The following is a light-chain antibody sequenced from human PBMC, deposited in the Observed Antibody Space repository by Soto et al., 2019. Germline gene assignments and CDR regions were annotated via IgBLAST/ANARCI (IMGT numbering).Light chain of an antibody. CDR3: QQYGSSPLFT. V-gene: IGKV3-20*01. J-gene: IGKJ4*01. CDR2: GAS. Sequence: EIVLTQSPGTLSLSPGERATLSCRASQSVSSSYLAWYQQKPGQAPRRLVFGASGRATGSPDRFSGSGSGTDFTLPISRLEPEDVAVYYCQQYGSSPLFTFGGGTKVDIK. CDR1: QSVSSSY.